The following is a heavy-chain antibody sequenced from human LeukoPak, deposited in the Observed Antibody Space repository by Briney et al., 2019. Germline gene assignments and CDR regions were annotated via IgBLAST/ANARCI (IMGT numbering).Heavy chain of an antibody. CDR2: IIPILGIA. Sequence: SVKVSCKASGGTFSSYAISWVRQAPGQGLEWMGRIIPILGIANYAQKFQGRVTITADKSTGTAYMELSSLRSEDTAVYYCARRNCSGGSCYWPPSPFYGMDVWGQGTTVTVSS. V-gene: IGHV1-69*04. D-gene: IGHD2-15*01. CDR3: ARRNCSGGSCYWPPSPFYGMDV. J-gene: IGHJ6*02. CDR1: GGTFSSYA.